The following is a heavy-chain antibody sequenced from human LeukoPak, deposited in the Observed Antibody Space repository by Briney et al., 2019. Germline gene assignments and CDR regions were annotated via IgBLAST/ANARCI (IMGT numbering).Heavy chain of an antibody. V-gene: IGHV4-34*01. J-gene: IGHJ4*02. CDR2: INHSGST. CDR1: GGSFSGYY. D-gene: IGHD2-15*01. CDR3: AGVGGSGLGLSA. Sequence: SETLSLTCAVYGGSFSGYYWSWIRQPPGKGLEWIGEINHSGSTNYNPSLKSRVTISVDTSKNQFSLNLGSVTAADTAVYYCAGVGGSGLGLSAWGQGTLVTVSS.